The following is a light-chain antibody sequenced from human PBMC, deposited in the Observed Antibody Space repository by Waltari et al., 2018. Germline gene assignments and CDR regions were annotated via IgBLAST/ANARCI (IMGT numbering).Light chain of an antibody. Sequence: DIQVTQSPSSLSASVGDTVTITCRASQGMNSWLAWYQQKPGQPPKLLIYWASTRESGVPDRFSGSGSGTDFTLTISSLQAEDVAVYYCQQYYSTLWTFGQGTKVEIK. CDR1: QGMNSW. CDR3: QQYYSTLWT. J-gene: IGKJ1*01. V-gene: IGKV4-1*01. CDR2: WAS.